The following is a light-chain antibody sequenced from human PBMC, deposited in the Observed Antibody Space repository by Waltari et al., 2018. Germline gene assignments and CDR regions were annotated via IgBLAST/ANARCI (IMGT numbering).Light chain of an antibody. CDR1: KTGSKH. J-gene: IGLJ1*01. CDR3: QVWDSGSDHYV. V-gene: IGLV3-21*02. CDR2: DEG. Sequence: SYELTQPPSVSVAPGQTARITCDGDKTGSKHAHWYQHKPGQAPVLVVYDEGDRPSGIPERFSGSNSGNTAALTISRVDAGDEAEYYCQVWDSGSDHYVFGTVTKVTVL.